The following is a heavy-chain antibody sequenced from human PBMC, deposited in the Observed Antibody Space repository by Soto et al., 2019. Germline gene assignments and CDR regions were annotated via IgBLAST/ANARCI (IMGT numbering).Heavy chain of an antibody. D-gene: IGHD2-21*01. V-gene: IGHV4-59*01. CDR3: VRAVLVSRQANYYYAMDV. CDR2: ISSSGHT. CDR1: GXXXXXXX. Sequence: QVQLQESGPGVVKPSETLSLTCTVSGXXXXXXXXXXXXXXXXXXXXXXXXISSSGHTTYDPSLKSRVTISLDTSKNQFSLRLNSVTAADTAVXXCVRAVLVSRQANYYYAMDVWGPGTTVTVSS. J-gene: IGHJ6*02.